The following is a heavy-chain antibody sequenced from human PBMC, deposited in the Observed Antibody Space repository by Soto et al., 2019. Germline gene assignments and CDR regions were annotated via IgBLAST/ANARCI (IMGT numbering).Heavy chain of an antibody. V-gene: IGHV3-30*18. J-gene: IGHJ4*02. CDR2: ISYDENNK. CDR3: AKDRHSAWYPGSHDY. D-gene: IGHD6-19*01. Sequence: SGGSLRLSCAASGFTFSSYGVHWVRQAPGKGLEWVAVISYDENNKYYVDSVKGRFTISRDNSKSTVYLQMNSLRAEDTAVYYCAKDRHSAWYPGSHDYWGQGTLVTVSS. CDR1: GFTFSSYG.